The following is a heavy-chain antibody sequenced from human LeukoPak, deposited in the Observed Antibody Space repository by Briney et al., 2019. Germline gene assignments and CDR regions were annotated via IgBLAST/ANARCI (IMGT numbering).Heavy chain of an antibody. J-gene: IGHJ4*02. D-gene: IGHD5-24*01. V-gene: IGHV1-69*13. CDR3: ATTSDGYKLTTPLDY. Sequence: GASVKVSCKASGGIFSSYAISWVRQAPGQGLEWMGGIIPIFGTANYAQKFQGRVTITADESTSTAYMELSSLRSEDTAVYYCATTSDGYKLTTPLDYWGQGTLVTVSS. CDR1: GGIFSSYA. CDR2: IIPIFGTA.